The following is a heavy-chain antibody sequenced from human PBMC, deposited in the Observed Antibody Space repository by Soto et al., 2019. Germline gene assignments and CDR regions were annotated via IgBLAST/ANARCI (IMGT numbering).Heavy chain of an antibody. Sequence: GGSLRLSCAASGFTCSSYSMHWDRQAPGKGLECVSSISSSSSYIYYADSVKGRFTISRDNAKNSLYLQMNSLRAEDTAVYYCASTYGDCGYYFDYCGQGTRVTVSS. CDR1: GFTCSSYS. CDR2: ISSSSSYI. D-gene: IGHD4-17*01. V-gene: IGHV3-21*01. CDR3: ASTYGDCGYYFDY. J-gene: IGHJ4*02.